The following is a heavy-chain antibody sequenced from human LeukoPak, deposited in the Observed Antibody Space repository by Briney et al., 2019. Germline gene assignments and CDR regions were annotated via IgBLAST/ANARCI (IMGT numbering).Heavy chain of an antibody. V-gene: IGHV1-2*02. J-gene: IGHJ6*03. CDR2: MNPKSGGT. D-gene: IGHD3-3*01. Sequence: ASVKVSCKASGYTFSDYYTHWVRQAPGQGLEWMGWMNPKSGGTRYAQKFQGRVSMSRDTSLSTAYMELRRLRSGDTAVYYCARAPITIFEEPKDSMDVWGKGTTVTVSS. CDR1: GYTFSDYY. CDR3: ARAPITIFEEPKDSMDV.